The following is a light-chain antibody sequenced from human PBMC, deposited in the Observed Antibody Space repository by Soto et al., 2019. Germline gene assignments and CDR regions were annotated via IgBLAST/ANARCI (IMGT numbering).Light chain of an antibody. CDR2: KVS. J-gene: IGKJ1*01. CDR3: QQYKSYPWT. V-gene: IGKV1-5*03. CDR1: QSPSTW. Sequence: DIQMTQSPSSSSLSVVSKVIINCXASQSPSTWLAWYQQKPGKAPKLLVFKVSSLESGVPSRFSGSGSGTEFTLTISSLQPDDFATYYCQQYKSYPWTFGQGTKVDI.